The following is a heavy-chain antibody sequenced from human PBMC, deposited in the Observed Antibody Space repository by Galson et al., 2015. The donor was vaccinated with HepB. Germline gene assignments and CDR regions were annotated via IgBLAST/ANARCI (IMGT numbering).Heavy chain of an antibody. D-gene: IGHD1-26*01. J-gene: IGHJ5*02. CDR1: GFTFSSYS. CDR2: ISSSSTTI. Sequence: SLRLSCAASGFTFSSYSMNWVRQAPGKGLEWVSYISSSSTTIYYADSVKGRFTISRGNAKNSLYLQMNSLRAEDTAVYYCARRRFTGGFDPWGQGTLVTVSS. CDR3: ARRRFTGGFDP. V-gene: IGHV3-48*01.